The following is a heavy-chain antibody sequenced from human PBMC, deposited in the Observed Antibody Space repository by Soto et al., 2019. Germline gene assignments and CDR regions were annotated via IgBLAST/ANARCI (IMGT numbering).Heavy chain of an antibody. V-gene: IGHV1-3*01. CDR2: INAGNGNT. CDR3: ARVVVVPAAIVYYGMDV. D-gene: IGHD2-2*01. Sequence: QVQLVQSGAEVKKPGASVKVSCKASGYTFTSYAMHWVRQAPGQRLEWMGWINAGNGNTKYSQKFQGRVTITRDTSASTAYMELSSLRSEVTAVYYCARVVVVPAAIVYYGMDVWGQGTTVTVSS. J-gene: IGHJ6*02. CDR1: GYTFTSYA.